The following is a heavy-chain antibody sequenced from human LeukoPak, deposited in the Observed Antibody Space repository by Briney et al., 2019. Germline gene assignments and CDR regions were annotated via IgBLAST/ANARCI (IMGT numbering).Heavy chain of an antibody. CDR2: ISAYNGNT. Sequence: ASVKVSRKASGYTFTSYGISWVRQAPGQGLEWMGWISAYNGNTNYAQKLQGRVTMTTDTSTSTAYMELRSLRSDDTAVYYCARSPLYCSGSSCYYFDYWGQGTLVTVSS. CDR3: ARSPLYCSGSSCYYFDY. J-gene: IGHJ4*02. D-gene: IGHD2-15*01. V-gene: IGHV1-18*01. CDR1: GYTFTSYG.